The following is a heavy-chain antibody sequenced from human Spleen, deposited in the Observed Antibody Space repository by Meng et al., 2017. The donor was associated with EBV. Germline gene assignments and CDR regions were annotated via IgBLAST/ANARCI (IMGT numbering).Heavy chain of an antibody. D-gene: IGHD3-10*01. J-gene: IGHJ4*02. CDR2: LIPMSGAP. CDR1: GGTFTSDA. V-gene: IGHV1-69*01. CDR3: ASESGRGYTPDY. Sequence: QVQVGQAGVEVKKTGSSVTVSCKTSGGTFTSDAISWVRQAPGQGLEWMGGLIPMSGAPNYAQKFQGRITITADESTSTHYMDLSSLRSEDTAVYYCASESGRGYTPDYWGQGTLVTVSS.